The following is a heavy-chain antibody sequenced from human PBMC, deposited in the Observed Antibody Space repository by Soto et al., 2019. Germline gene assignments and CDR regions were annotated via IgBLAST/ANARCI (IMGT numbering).Heavy chain of an antibody. CDR2: INHSGST. CDR3: ARDSVGYYDILPGPLDY. Sequence: PSETLSLTCAVYGGSFSGYYWSWIRQPPGKGLEWIGEINHSGSTNYNPSLKSRVTISVDTSKNQFSLKLSSVTAADTAVYYCARDSVGYYDILPGPLDYWGQGTLVTV. V-gene: IGHV4-34*01. D-gene: IGHD3-9*01. J-gene: IGHJ4*02. CDR1: GGSFSGYY.